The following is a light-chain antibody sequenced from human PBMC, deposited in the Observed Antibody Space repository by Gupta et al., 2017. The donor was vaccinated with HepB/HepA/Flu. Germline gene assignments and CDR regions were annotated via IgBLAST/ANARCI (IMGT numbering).Light chain of an antibody. V-gene: IGLV2-23*02. J-gene: IGLJ2*01. CDR1: SSDVGRYNL. Sequence: QSALTQPASVSGSPGQSITISCTGTSSDVGRYNLVPWYQQHPDKAPKLTIYEVTKRPSGVSNRFSGSKSGNTASLTISGIQTEDEADYYCCSYAGTVTHIGLGGGTKLTVL. CDR2: EVT. CDR3: CSYAGTVTHIG.